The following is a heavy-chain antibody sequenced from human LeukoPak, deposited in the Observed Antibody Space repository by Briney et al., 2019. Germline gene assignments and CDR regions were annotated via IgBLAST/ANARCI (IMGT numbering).Heavy chain of an antibody. V-gene: IGHV3-7*01. J-gene: IGHJ5*02. D-gene: IGHD2-2*02. Sequence: GGSLRLSCAASGFTFSSYWMSWVRQAPGKGLEWVANIKQDGSEKYYVDSVKGRFTISRDNAKNSLYLQMNSLRAEDTAVYYCATHIVVVPAAIGWFDPWGQGTLVTVSP. CDR3: ATHIVVVPAAIGWFDP. CDR1: GFTFSSYW. CDR2: IKQDGSEK.